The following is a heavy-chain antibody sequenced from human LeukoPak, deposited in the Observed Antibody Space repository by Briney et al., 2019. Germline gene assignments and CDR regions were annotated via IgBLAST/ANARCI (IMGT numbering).Heavy chain of an antibody. V-gene: IGHV3-21*01. CDR1: GFTFSSYS. CDR3: ARGGSSGSVSDY. CDR2: ISSSSSYI. D-gene: IGHD6-19*01. J-gene: IGHJ4*02. Sequence: RPGGSLRLSCAASGFTFSSYSMNWVRQAPGKRLEWVSSISSSSSYIYYADSVKGRFTISRGNAKNSLYLQMNSLRAEDTAVYYCARGGSSGSVSDYWGQGTLVTVSS.